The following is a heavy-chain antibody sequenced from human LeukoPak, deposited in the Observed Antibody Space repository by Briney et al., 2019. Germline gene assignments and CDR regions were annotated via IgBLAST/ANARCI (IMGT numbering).Heavy chain of an antibody. CDR3: ASGYFVHTFDF. CDR2: IYFSGNT. CDR1: GVSIRSTSYY. J-gene: IGHJ4*02. Sequence: SETLSLTCTVSGVSIRSTSYYWGWIRQPPGKGLEWISSIYFSGNTYYNPSLKTRVTISIDTSKNQFSLKLTSVTAADTAIFYCASGYFVHTFDFWGQGTLGTVSS. V-gene: IGHV4-39*01. D-gene: IGHD2-2*03.